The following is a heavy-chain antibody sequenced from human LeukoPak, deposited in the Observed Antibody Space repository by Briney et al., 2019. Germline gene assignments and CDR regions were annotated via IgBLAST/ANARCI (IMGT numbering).Heavy chain of an antibody. CDR3: TRGSPHGFDY. V-gene: IGHV3-13*01. CDR2: IGTGGNT. J-gene: IGHJ4*02. Sequence: GSLRLSCAASGFTFSSYDFHWVRQGTGKGLEWVSSIGTGGNTYYLASVKGRFTISRDNAKDSLYLQMNNLRVEDTALYYCTRGSPHGFDYWGQGTLVTVSS. CDR1: GFTFSSYD.